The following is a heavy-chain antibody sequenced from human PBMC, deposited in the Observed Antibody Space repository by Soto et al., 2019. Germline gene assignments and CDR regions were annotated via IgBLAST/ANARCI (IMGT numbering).Heavy chain of an antibody. D-gene: IGHD3-16*02. V-gene: IGHV4-30-4*01. J-gene: IGHJ4*02. CDR2: IYYSGIT. CDR1: GGSISSGDYY. Sequence: SETLSLTCTVSGGSISSGDYYWSWIRQPPGKGLEWIGYIYYSGITYYNPSLKSRVTISVDTSKNQFSLKLSSVTAADTAVYYCARAAVRLGELSLPDYWGQGTLVTVSS. CDR3: ARAAVRLGELSLPDY.